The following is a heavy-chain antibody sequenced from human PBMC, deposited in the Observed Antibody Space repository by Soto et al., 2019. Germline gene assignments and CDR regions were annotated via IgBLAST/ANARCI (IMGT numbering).Heavy chain of an antibody. D-gene: IGHD3-16*01. J-gene: IGHJ4*02. V-gene: IGHV4-30-4*01. Sequence: SETLSLTCTVSGGSISSGDYYWSWIRQPPGKGLEWIGYIYYSGSTYYNPSLKSRVTMSVDTSKNQFSLKLSSVTAVDTAVYYCARIGGGGDMNYWGQGTLVTVSS. CDR1: GGSISSGDYY. CDR2: IYYSGST. CDR3: ARIGGGGDMNY.